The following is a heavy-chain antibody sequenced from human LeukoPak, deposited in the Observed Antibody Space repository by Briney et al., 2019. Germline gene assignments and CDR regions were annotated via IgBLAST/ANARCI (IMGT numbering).Heavy chain of an antibody. Sequence: PSETLSLTCAVYGGSFSGYYWSWIRQPPGKGLEWIGEINHSGSTNYNPSLKSRVTISVDTSKNQFSLKLSSVTAADTAVYYCARHPNDYSNYVDYWGQGTLVTVSS. J-gene: IGHJ4*02. CDR2: INHSGST. CDR1: GGSFSGYY. CDR3: ARHPNDYSNYVDY. V-gene: IGHV4-34*01. D-gene: IGHD4-11*01.